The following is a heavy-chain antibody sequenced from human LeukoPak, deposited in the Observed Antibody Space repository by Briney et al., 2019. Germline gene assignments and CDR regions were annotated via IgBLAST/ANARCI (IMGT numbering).Heavy chain of an antibody. D-gene: IGHD3-10*01. CDR1: GGSFSGYY. J-gene: IGHJ4*02. Sequence: PSETLSLTCAVYGGSFSGYYWSWIRQPPGKGLEWIGEINHSGSTNYNPSLKSRVTISVDTSKNQSSLKLSSVTAADTAVYYCARGYPSPFGYWGQGTLVTVSS. CDR3: ARGYPSPFGY. V-gene: IGHV4-34*01. CDR2: INHSGST.